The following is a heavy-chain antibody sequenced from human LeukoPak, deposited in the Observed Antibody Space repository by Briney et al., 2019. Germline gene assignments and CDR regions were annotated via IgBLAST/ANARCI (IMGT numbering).Heavy chain of an antibody. V-gene: IGHV1-3*01. Sequence: ASVKVSCKTSGYNFPSYTMHWLRQAPGQSPEWMGSINGDNGNTRYSEKFQDRVTFTRNTSASSAYMELSSLRFEDTAVYYCARSSSGTYHYWGHGALVTVSS. D-gene: IGHD3-10*01. CDR3: ARSSSGTYHY. J-gene: IGHJ4*03. CDR1: GYNFPSYT. CDR2: INGDNGNT.